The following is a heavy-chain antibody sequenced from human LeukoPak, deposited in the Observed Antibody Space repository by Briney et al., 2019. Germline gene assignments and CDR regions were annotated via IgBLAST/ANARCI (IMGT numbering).Heavy chain of an antibody. V-gene: IGHV4-59*08. CDR2: IYYSGST. J-gene: IGHJ6*02. CDR3: ARHKEGGPFSYYYGMDV. CDR1: VGSISSYY. Sequence: PSETLSLTCTVSVGSISSYYWSWIRQPPGKGLEWIGYIYYSGSTNYNPSLKSRVTISVDTSKNQFSLKLSSVTAADTAVYYCARHKEGGPFSYYYGMDVWGQGTTVTVSS.